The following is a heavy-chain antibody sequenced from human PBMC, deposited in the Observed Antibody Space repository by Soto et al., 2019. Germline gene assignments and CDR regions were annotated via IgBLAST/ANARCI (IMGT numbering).Heavy chain of an antibody. D-gene: IGHD2-2*01. CDR3: AREYCSSTSCYCDY. CDR1: GYTITSYG. Sequence: ASVKGSWKASGYTITSYGSSWVRLAPGQGLEWMGWISAYNGNTNYAQKLQGRVTMTTDTSTSTAYMELRSLRSDDTAVYYCAREYCSSTSCYCDYWGQGTLVTVSS. V-gene: IGHV1-18*01. CDR2: ISAYNGNT. J-gene: IGHJ4*02.